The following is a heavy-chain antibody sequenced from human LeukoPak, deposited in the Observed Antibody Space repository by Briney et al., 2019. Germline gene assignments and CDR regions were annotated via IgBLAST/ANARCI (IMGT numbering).Heavy chain of an antibody. CDR1: GFTFSSYA. V-gene: IGHV3-30*04. J-gene: IGHJ4*02. D-gene: IGHD3-10*01. CDR3: ARGLVSYYGSGTFDY. CDR2: ISYDGSNK. Sequence: PGRSLRLSCAASGFTFSSYAMHWVRQAPGKGLEWVAVISYDGSNKYYADSVKGRFTISRDNSKNTLYLQMNSLRAEDTAVYYCARGLVSYYGSGTFDYWGQGTLVTVSS.